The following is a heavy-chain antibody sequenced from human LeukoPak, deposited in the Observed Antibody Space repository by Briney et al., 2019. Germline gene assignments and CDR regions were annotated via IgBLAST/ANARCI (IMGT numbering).Heavy chain of an antibody. CDR1: GFTFSNYW. Sequence: GGSLRLSCAASGFTFSNYWMTWVRQAPGKGLEWVAIIKQDGSEKYYVDSVKGRFTISRDNAKNSLYLQMNSLRAEDTAVYYCARTYYYDSSGYFAPYYYYGMDVWGQGTTVTVSS. J-gene: IGHJ6*02. V-gene: IGHV3-7*01. D-gene: IGHD3-22*01. CDR2: IKQDGSEK. CDR3: ARTYYYDSSGYFAPYYYYGMDV.